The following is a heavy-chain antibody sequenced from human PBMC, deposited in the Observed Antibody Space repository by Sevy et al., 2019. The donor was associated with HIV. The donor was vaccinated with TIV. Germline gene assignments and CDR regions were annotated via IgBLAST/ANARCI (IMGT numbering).Heavy chain of an antibody. CDR2: ISGSGTRT. V-gene: IGHV3-23*01. J-gene: IGHJ6*03. CDR3: TNSRDSPKSGVNVTMNSPRRLDSAILNAAKAGGGHYDPDAIGYYFYYYNMDV. CDR1: GFSFDSYG. D-gene: IGHD2-21*01. Sequence: GGSLRLSCAVSGFSFDSYGMTWVRQAPGKGLEWVSGISGSGTRTYYADSVKGRFSISRDNSKNRLYLQMNSLSSENIGRGEYTNSRDSPKSGVNVTMNSPRRLDSAILNAAKAGGGHYDPDAIGYYFYYYNMDVWGKGTTVTVSS.